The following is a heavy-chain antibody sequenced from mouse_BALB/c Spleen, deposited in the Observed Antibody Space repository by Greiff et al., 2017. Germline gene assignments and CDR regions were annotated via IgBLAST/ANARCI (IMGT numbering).Heavy chain of an antibody. Sequence: EVQVVESGGGLVQPGGSRKLSCAASGFTFSSFGMHWVRQAPEKGLEWVAYISSGSSTIYYADTVKGRFTISRDNPKNTLFLQMTSLRSEDTAMYYCAKVYGNYDAWFAYWGQGTLVTVSA. CDR3: AKVYGNYDAWFAY. CDR2: ISSGSSTI. J-gene: IGHJ3*01. CDR1: GFTFSSFG. V-gene: IGHV5-17*02. D-gene: IGHD2-1*01.